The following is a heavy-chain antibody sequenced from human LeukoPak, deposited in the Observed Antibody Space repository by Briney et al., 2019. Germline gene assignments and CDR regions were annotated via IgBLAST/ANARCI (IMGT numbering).Heavy chain of an antibody. CDR3: AAGDSSGYYPRTIN. CDR2: ISGSGGST. D-gene: IGHD3-22*01. J-gene: IGHJ4*02. Sequence: GGSLRLSCAASGFTFSSYAMSWVRQAPGKGLEWVSAISGSGGSTYYADSVKGRFTISRDNSKNTLYLQMNSLRAEDKAVYYCAAGDSSGYYPRTINWGQGTLVTVSS. V-gene: IGHV3-23*01. CDR1: GFTFSSYA.